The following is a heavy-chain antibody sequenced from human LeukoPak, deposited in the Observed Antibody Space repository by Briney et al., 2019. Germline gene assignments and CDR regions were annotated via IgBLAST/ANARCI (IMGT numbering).Heavy chain of an antibody. D-gene: IGHD5-18*01. CDR3: AKEPLDNYGFNN. V-gene: IGHV3-23*01. J-gene: IGHJ4*02. Sequence: GGSLRLSCAASVFTFTSYVISWVRQAPGKGLEWVSSISGSGGSTYYADSVRGRFAISRDNSKNTVYLQMNSLRGEYTAIYYCAKEPLDNYGFNNWGQGTLVTVSS. CDR1: VFTFTSYV. CDR2: ISGSGGST.